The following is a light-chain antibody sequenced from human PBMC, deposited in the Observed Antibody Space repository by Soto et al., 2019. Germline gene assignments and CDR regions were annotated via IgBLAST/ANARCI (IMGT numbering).Light chain of an antibody. J-gene: IGLJ1*01. V-gene: IGLV1-44*01. CDR1: DSNIGRNA. CDR2: SYT. Sequence: QSVLTQLPSASGTPGQRVTVSCSGSDSNIGRNAVNWYRQLPGTAPKLLIFSYTQRPSGVPDRFSGSKSGTSASLTISGLQSEDEADYYCAAWDDTLYAHVFGSGTKVTVL. CDR3: AAWDDTLYAHV.